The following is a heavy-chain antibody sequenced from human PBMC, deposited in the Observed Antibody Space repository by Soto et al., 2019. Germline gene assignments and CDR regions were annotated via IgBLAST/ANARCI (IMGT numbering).Heavy chain of an antibody. CDR3: ARDIAPPGSMTLDH. CDR2: IRQAGREK. D-gene: IGHD3-10*01. V-gene: IGHV3-7*01. CDR1: GFTWSSSW. J-gene: IGHJ4*02. Sequence: GSLILSFSASGFTWSSSWVTWVLQAPGKGLERVANIRQAGREKYHADSLRGRLTTSRDNSKHSLLLHMHSLSAEDTGVSYCARDIAPPGSMTLDHWGQGRLVTV.